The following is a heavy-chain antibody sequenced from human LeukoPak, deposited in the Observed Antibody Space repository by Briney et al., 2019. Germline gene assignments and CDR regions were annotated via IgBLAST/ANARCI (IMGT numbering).Heavy chain of an antibody. CDR1: GFTVSSYA. CDR3: AKECSGGSCYSAGQSYYYGMDV. D-gene: IGHD2-15*01. J-gene: IGHJ6*02. Sequence: GGSLRLSCAASGFTVSSYAMSWVRQAPGKGLEWVSAISGSGASTYYADSVRGRFTISRDNSKNTLYLHMSSLRAEDTAAYYCAKECSGGSCYSAGQSYYYGMDVWGQGTTVTVSS. V-gene: IGHV3-23*01. CDR2: ISGSGAST.